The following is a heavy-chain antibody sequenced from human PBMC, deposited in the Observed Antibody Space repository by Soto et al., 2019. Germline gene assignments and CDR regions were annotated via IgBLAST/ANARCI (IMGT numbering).Heavy chain of an antibody. CDR2: IIPIFGTA. J-gene: IGHJ4*02. Sequence: ASVKVSCRASGGTFSSYAISWVRRAPGQGLEWMGGIIPIFGTANYAQKFQGRVTITADESTSTAYMELSSLRSEDTAVYYCATPHEYYDSSGRFDYWGQGTLVTVSS. D-gene: IGHD3-22*01. CDR1: GGTFSSYA. V-gene: IGHV1-69*13. CDR3: ATPHEYYDSSGRFDY.